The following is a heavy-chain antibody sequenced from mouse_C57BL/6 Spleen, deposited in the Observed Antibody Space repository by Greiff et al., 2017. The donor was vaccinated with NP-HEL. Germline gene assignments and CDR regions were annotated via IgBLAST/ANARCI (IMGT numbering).Heavy chain of an antibody. CDR2: IYIGNGYT. D-gene: IGHD2-4*01. CDR1: GYTFTSYG. V-gene: IGHV1-58*01. CDR3: ARSSTMIKAWCAQ. J-gene: IGHJ3*01. Sequence: EVQLQQSGAELVRPGSSVKMSCKTSGYTFTSYGINWVKQRPGQGLEWIGYIYIGNGYTEYNKKFKGKATLTSDTSSSTAYMQLSSLTSEDSAIYFCARSSTMIKAWCAQGGQGTLVTVSA.